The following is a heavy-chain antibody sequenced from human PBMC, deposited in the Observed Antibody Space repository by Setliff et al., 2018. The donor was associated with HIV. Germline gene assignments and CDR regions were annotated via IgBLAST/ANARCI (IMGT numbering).Heavy chain of an antibody. J-gene: IGHJ4*02. CDR1: GYTFTSYG. CDR2: ISAYNGNT. Sequence: ASVKVSCKASGYTFTSYGISWVRQAPGQGLEWMGWISAYNGNTNYAQKLQGRVTMTTDTSTSTAYMELSSLRSEDTAVYYCARSGLVYDDVLTGPPTDYWGQGTLVTVSS. CDR3: ARSGLVYDDVLTGPPTDY. D-gene: IGHD3-9*01. V-gene: IGHV1-18*01.